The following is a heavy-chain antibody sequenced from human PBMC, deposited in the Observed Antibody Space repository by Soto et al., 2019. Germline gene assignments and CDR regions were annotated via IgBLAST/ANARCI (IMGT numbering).Heavy chain of an antibody. CDR2: IDYSGST. Sequence: SETLSLTCTVSGGSVSSGSYYWSWIRQPPGKGLEWIANIDYSGSTNYNPTLKSRVTISVDMSKNQFSLKLTSVSPADTAVYYCARDVVVITTAPATHYYGMDGWGQGTTVTVAS. V-gene: IGHV4-61*01. CDR3: ARDVVVITTAPATHYYGMDG. D-gene: IGHD2-15*01. CDR1: GGSVSSGSYY. J-gene: IGHJ6*02.